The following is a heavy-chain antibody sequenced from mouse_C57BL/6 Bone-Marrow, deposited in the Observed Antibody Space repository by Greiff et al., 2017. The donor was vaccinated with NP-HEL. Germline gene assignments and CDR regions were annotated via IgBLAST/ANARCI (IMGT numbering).Heavy chain of an antibody. D-gene: IGHD1-1*01. CDR1: GYAFTNYL. CDR2: INPGSGGT. Sequence: VKVVESGAELVRPGTSVKVSCKASGYAFTNYLIEWVKQRPGQGLEWIGVINPGSGGTNYNEKFKGKATLTADKSSSTAYMQLSSLTSEDSAVYFCARLGYYYGSSHYFDYWGQGTTLTVSS. V-gene: IGHV1-54*01. CDR3: ARLGYYYGSSHYFDY. J-gene: IGHJ2*01.